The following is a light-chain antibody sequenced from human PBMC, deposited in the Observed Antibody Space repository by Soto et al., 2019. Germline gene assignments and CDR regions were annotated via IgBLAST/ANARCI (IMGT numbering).Light chain of an antibody. CDR2: GAS. CDR3: QQSGRP. Sequence: IVLTQSPCTLSLSQGERATLSCRASQILSNNYLAWYQQKPGQTPRLLIHGASSRATGIPDRFSGSGSGTDFTLTISRLEPEDSAVYYCQQSGRPFGQGTKV. CDR1: QILSNNY. V-gene: IGKV3-20*01. J-gene: IGKJ1*01.